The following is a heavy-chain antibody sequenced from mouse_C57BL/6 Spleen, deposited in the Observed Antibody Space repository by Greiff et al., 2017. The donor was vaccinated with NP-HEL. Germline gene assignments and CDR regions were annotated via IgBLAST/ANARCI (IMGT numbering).Heavy chain of an antibody. Sequence: EVQLQQSGPGLVKPSQSLSLTCSVTGYSITSGYYWNWIRQFPGNKLEWMGYISYDGSNNYNPSLKNRISITRDTSKNQFFLKLNSVTTEDTATYYCAREMYYYGSSLYAMDYWGQGTSVTVSS. V-gene: IGHV3-6*01. CDR1: GYSITSGYY. CDR3: AREMYYYGSSLYAMDY. J-gene: IGHJ4*01. D-gene: IGHD1-1*01. CDR2: ISYDGSN.